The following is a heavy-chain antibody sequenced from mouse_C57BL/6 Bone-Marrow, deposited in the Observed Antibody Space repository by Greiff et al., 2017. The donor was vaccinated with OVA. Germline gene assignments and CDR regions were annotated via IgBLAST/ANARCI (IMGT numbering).Heavy chain of an antibody. Sequence: QVHVKQSGAELARPGASVKLSCKASGYTFTSYGISWVKQRTGQGLEWIGEIYPRSGNTYYNEKFKGKATLTADKSSSTAYMELRSLTSEDSAVYFCARYDGYYLFAYWGQGTLVTVSA. V-gene: IGHV1-81*01. J-gene: IGHJ3*01. D-gene: IGHD2-3*01. CDR2: IYPRSGNT. CDR3: ARYDGYYLFAY. CDR1: GYTFTSYG.